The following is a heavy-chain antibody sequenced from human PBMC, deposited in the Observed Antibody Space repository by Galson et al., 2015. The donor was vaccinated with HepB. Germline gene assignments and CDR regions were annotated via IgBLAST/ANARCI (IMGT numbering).Heavy chain of an antibody. CDR2: ISVYNGYT. CDR1: GYTFTSDG. CDR3: ARVGGDSVVSNWFDP. D-gene: IGHD3-10*01. V-gene: IGHV1-18*04. Sequence: SVKVSCKASGYTFTSDGITWVRQAPGQGREWMGWISVYNGYTNYAQKFQGRVTLTTDTSTSTAYMEVTNLRFDDTAVYFCARVGGDSVVSNWFDPWGQGTLVTV. J-gene: IGHJ5*02.